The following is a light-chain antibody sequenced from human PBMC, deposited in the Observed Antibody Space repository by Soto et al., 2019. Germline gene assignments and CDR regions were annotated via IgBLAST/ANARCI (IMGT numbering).Light chain of an antibody. CDR3: AAFDDNLYGLV. J-gene: IGLJ2*01. CDR1: SSNVGINP. Sequence: QSVLTQPPSTSGTPGQRVTISCSGSSSNVGINPVNWYQQFPGTAPRLLIYTNDQRPSGVPGRFSGSRSGSSASLAVSGLESEDEADYYCAAFDDNLYGLVFGGGTKLTVL. V-gene: IGLV1-44*01. CDR2: TND.